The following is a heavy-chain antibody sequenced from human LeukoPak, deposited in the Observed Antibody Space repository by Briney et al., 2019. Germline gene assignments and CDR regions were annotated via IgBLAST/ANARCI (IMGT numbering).Heavy chain of an antibody. CDR2: ISSSSSYI. Sequence: GGSLRLSCAASGFTFSSYSTNWVRQAPGKGLEWVSSISSSSSYIYYADSVKGRFTISRDNAKNSLYLQMNSLRAEDTAVYYCARDKGWYYFDYWGQGTLVTVSS. V-gene: IGHV3-21*01. CDR3: ARDKGWYYFDY. CDR1: GFTFSSYS. D-gene: IGHD6-19*01. J-gene: IGHJ4*02.